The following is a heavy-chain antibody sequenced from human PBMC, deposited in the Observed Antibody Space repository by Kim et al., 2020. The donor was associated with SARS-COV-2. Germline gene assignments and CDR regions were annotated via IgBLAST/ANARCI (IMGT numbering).Heavy chain of an antibody. Sequence: GGSLRLSCAASGFTFSGYAMSWVRQAPGKGLEWVSAISGSGGSTYYADSVKGRFTISRDNSKNTLYLQMNSLRAEDTAVYYCANYYDSSDPFDYWGQGTLVTVSS. J-gene: IGHJ4*02. V-gene: IGHV3-23*01. D-gene: IGHD3-22*01. CDR3: ANYYDSSDPFDY. CDR1: GFTFSGYA. CDR2: ISGSGGST.